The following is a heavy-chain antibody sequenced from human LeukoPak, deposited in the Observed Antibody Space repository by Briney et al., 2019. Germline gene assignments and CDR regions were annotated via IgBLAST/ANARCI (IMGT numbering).Heavy chain of an antibody. Sequence: GGSLRLSCAASGFTFSPYTMHWFRQPPGKGLEWVSYINTGSTTIYYADSVKGRFTISRDNAKNSVYLHLNSLRAEDTAVYYCARDSSVCEFDVWGQGTLVTVPS. V-gene: IGHV3-48*01. CDR3: ARDSSVCEFDV. CDR2: INTGSTTI. D-gene: IGHD6-6*01. J-gene: IGHJ3*01. CDR1: GFTFSPYT.